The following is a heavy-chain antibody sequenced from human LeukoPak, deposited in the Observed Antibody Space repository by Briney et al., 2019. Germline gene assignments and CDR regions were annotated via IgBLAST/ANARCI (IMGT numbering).Heavy chain of an antibody. J-gene: IGHJ6*03. CDR2: IYHSGST. CDR1: GYSISSGYY. V-gene: IGHV4-38-2*01. CDR3: AGSYCSGGSCQRNYYYYYYMDV. Sequence: SETLSLTCAVSGYSISSGYYWGWIRQPPGKGLEWIESIYHSGSTYYNPSLKSRVTISVDTSKDQFSLKLSSVTAADTAVYYCAGSYCSGGSCQRNYYYYYYMDVWGKGTTVTVSS. D-gene: IGHD2-15*01.